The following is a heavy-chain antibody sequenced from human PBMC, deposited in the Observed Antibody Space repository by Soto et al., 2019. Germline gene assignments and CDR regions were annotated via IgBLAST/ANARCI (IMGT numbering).Heavy chain of an antibody. CDR3: ARGGSGGSCCTIWFDY. Sequence: GSLRLSCAASGFTFSNYWMTWVRQAPGKGMEWVANIKQDGSEKYYVDSVKGRFTISRDNAKNSLYLQMNSLRAEDTAVYYCARGGSGGSCCTIWFDYWGQGTQVTVSS. J-gene: IGHJ4*02. CDR2: IKQDGSEK. V-gene: IGHV3-7*03. D-gene: IGHD2-15*01. CDR1: GFTFSNYW.